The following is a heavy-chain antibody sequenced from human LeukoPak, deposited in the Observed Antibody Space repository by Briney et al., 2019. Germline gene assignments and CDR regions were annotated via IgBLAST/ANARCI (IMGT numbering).Heavy chain of an antibody. V-gene: IGHV3-23*01. D-gene: IGHD4/OR15-4a*01. CDR1: GFIFNKHA. J-gene: IGHJ4*02. CDR2: LSGSGSST. CDR3: AKERDYGPADY. Sequence: GGSLRLSCVASGFIFNKHAMSWVRQAPGKGLEWVSGLSGSGSSTDYADFVRGRFTVSRDNSKNTLFLQMNSLRAEDTAIYYCAKERDYGPADYWGQGTLVTVSS.